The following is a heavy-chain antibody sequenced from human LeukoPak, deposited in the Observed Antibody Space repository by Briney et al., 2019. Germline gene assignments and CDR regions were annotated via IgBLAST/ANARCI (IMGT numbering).Heavy chain of an antibody. CDR2: ISAYNGNT. V-gene: IGHV1-18*01. CDR1: GYTFTSYG. D-gene: IGHD2-15*01. CDR3: ARRCSGGSCYGAFDI. J-gene: IGHJ3*02. Sequence: ASVKVSCKPSGYTFTSYGISWVRQAPGQGLEWMGWISAYNGNTNYAQKLQGRVTMTQPTYPSTASMELRSLRCDDTAVYYCARRCSGGSCYGAFDIWRQGTMVTVSS.